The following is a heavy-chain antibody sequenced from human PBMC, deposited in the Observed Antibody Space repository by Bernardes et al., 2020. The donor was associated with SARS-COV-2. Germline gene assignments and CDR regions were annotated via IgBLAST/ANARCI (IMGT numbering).Heavy chain of an antibody. D-gene: IGHD5-18*01. J-gene: IGHJ5*02. Sequence: GGSLRLSCAASGFTFSSYWMSWVRQAPGKGLEWVANIREDGSGKNYVDSVKGRFSISRDNAKNSLYLQMNSLRAEDTAVYYCAKGGDRYGSWGQGTLVTVSS. CDR2: IREDGSGK. V-gene: IGHV3-7*01. CDR1: GFTFSSYW. CDR3: AKGGDRYGS.